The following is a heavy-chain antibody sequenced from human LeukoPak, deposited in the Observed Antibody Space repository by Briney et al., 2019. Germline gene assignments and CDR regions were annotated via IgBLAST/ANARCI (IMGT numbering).Heavy chain of an antibody. CDR3: AATPGCSGGSCYLVWFDP. CDR2: ISAYNGNT. Sequence: ASVKVSCKASGYTFTSYDINWVRQATGQGLEWMGWISAYNGNTNYAQKLQGRVTMTTDTSTSTAYMELRSLRSDDTAVYYCAATPGCSGGSCYLVWFDPWGQGTLVTVSS. J-gene: IGHJ5*02. V-gene: IGHV1-18*01. CDR1: GYTFTSYD. D-gene: IGHD2-15*01.